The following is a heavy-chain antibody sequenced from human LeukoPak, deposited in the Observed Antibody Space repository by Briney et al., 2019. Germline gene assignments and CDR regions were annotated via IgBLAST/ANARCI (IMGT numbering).Heavy chain of an antibody. V-gene: IGHV1-2*02. Sequence: ASVKVSCKASGYTLTGYYMHWVRQAPGHGLEWMGWINPNSGGTNYAQKFQGRVTMTRDTSISTAYMELSRLRSDDTAVYYCARDLMGHDAFDIWGQGTMVTVSS. CDR2: INPNSGGT. CDR1: GYTLTGYY. J-gene: IGHJ3*02. CDR3: ARDLMGHDAFDI. D-gene: IGHD3-16*01.